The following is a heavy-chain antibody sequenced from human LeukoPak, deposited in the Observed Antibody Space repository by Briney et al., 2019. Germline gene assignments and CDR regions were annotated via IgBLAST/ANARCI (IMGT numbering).Heavy chain of an antibody. CDR1: GGSISSSNW. V-gene: IGHV4-4*02. Sequence: PSGTLSLTCAVSGGSISSSNWWSWVRQPPGKGLEWIGEIYHSGSTNYNPSLKSRVTISVDTSKNQFSLKLSSVTAADTAVYYCARPYCSGGSCYSFDYWGQGTLVTVSS. CDR2: IYHSGST. D-gene: IGHD2-15*01. CDR3: ARPYCSGGSCYSFDY. J-gene: IGHJ4*02.